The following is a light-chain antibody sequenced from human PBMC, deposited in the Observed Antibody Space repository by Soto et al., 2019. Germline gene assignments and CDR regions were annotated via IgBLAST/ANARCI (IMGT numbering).Light chain of an antibody. J-gene: IGKJ1*01. V-gene: IGKV1-39*01. CDR2: GAK. Sequence: DIQMTQSPSFLSASVGDRVTITCRASQAISNYLNWYQQKPGKAPNLLIFGAKTLQSGVPSRFSGSGSGTDFTLTISSLQPEDFATYYCQQSYDTPPTFGQGTK. CDR1: QAISNY. CDR3: QQSYDTPPT.